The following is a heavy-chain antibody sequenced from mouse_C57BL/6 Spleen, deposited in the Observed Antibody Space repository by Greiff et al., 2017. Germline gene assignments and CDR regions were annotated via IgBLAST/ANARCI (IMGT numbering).Heavy chain of an antibody. J-gene: IGHJ2*01. V-gene: IGHV1-52*01. Sequence: VKLQQPGAELVRPGSSVKLSCKASGYTFTSYWMHWVKQRPIQGLEWIGNIDPSDSETHYNQKFKDKATLTVDKSSSTAYMQLSSLTSEDSAVYYCARFITTVAHFDYWGQGTTLTVSS. CDR1: GYTFTSYW. CDR3: ARFITTVAHFDY. D-gene: IGHD1-1*01. CDR2: IDPSDSET.